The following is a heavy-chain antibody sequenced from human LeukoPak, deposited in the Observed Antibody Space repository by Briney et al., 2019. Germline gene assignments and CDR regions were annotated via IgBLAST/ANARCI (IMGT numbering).Heavy chain of an antibody. V-gene: IGHV3-30*03. D-gene: IGHD3-3*01. Sequence: PGGSLRLSCAASGFTFSSYGMHWVRQAPGKGLEWVAVISYDGSNKYYADSVKGRFTISRDNSKNTLYLQMNSLRAEDTAVYYCARVPLSYDFWSGSHMDVWGKGTTVTVSS. CDR2: ISYDGSNK. J-gene: IGHJ6*03. CDR3: ARVPLSYDFWSGSHMDV. CDR1: GFTFSSYG.